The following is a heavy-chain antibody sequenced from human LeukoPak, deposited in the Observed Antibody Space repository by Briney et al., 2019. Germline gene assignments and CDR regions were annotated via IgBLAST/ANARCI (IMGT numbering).Heavy chain of an antibody. CDR3: ARDRGEGYCSSTSCRYGMDV. J-gene: IGHJ6*02. CDR2: ISYDGNNK. Sequence: PGGSLRLSCAASGFTFSSYVMHWVRQAPGKGLEWVAGISYDGNNKYYAESVEGRFTISRDNSKNTLYLQMNSLRAEDTAVYYCARDRGEGYCSSTSCRYGMDVWGQGTTVTVSS. D-gene: IGHD2-2*01. CDR1: GFTFSSYV. V-gene: IGHV3-30*03.